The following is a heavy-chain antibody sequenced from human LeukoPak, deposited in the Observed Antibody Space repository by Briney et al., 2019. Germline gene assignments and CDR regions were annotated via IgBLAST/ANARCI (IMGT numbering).Heavy chain of an antibody. CDR3: ARDLKQSTVYAIGGWFDP. CDR2: ISSSGSYI. J-gene: IGHJ5*02. CDR1: GFTFSSYS. Sequence: GGSLRLSCAASGFTFSSYSMNWVRQAPGKGLEWVSSISSSGSYIYYADSVKGRFTIPRDNAKNSLYLQMNSLRAEDTAVYYCARDLKQSTVYAIGGWFDPWGQGTLVTVSS. D-gene: IGHD2-8*01. V-gene: IGHV3-21*01.